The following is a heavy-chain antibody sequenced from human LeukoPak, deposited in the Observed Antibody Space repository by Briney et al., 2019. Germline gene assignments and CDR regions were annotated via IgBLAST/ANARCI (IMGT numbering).Heavy chain of an antibody. CDR3: ARETPSITMVRGVIAN. Sequence: GGSLRLSCAASGFTFSSYSMNWVRQAPGKGLEWVSYISSSSSTIYYADSVKGRFTISRDNAKNSLYLQMNSLRDEDTAVYYCARETPSITMVRGVIANWGQGTLVTVSS. CDR2: ISSSSSTI. V-gene: IGHV3-48*02. J-gene: IGHJ4*02. CDR1: GFTFSSYS. D-gene: IGHD3-10*01.